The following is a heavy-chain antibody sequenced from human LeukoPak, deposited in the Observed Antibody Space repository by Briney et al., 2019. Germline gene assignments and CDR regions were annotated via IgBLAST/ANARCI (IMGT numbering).Heavy chain of an antibody. CDR1: GGSISSSY. V-gene: IGHV4-59*12. D-gene: IGHD2-2*01. CDR2: TSYSGST. J-gene: IGHJ4*02. CDR3: AGTGYQLPLDY. Sequence: SETLSLTCTVSGGSISSSYWSWIRQPPGKGLEWIGYTSYSGSTDYNPSLKSRVTMSVDTSKNQFSLKLSSVTAADTAVYYCAGTGYQLPLDYWGQGTLVTVSS.